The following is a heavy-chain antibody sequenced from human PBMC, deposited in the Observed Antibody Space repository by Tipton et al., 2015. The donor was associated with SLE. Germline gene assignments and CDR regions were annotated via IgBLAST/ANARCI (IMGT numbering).Heavy chain of an antibody. CDR1: GGSISSGGYY. J-gene: IGHJ4*02. D-gene: IGHD6-19*01. CDR3: ARAMAGTFDY. V-gene: IGHV4-31*03. CDR2: IYYSGST. Sequence: TLSLTCTVSGGSISSGGYYWSWIRQHPGKGLEWIGYIYYSGSTYYNPSLKSRVTISVDTSKNQFSLKLSSVTAADTAGYYCARAMAGTFDYWGQGTLVTVSS.